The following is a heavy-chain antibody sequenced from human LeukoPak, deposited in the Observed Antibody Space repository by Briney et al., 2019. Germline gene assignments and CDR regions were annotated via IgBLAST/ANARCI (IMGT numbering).Heavy chain of an antibody. J-gene: IGHJ4*02. V-gene: IGHV4-38-2*01. Sequence: KPSETLSLTCAVSGYSISSGYYWGWIRQPPGKGLEWIGSIYHSGSTYYNPSLKSRVTISVDTSKNQFSLKLSSVTAADTAVYYCARQIHDYGDYFDYWAQGTLVTVSS. D-gene: IGHD4-17*01. CDR3: ARQIHDYGDYFDY. CDR2: IYHSGST. CDR1: GYSISSGYY.